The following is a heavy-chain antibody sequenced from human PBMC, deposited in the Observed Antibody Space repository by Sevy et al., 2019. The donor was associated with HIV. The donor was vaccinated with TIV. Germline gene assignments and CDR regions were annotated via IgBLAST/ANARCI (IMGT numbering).Heavy chain of an antibody. CDR1: GFTFSSYG. J-gene: IGHJ6*02. D-gene: IGHD2-2*01. Sequence: GGSLRLSCAASGFTFSSYGMHWVRQAPGKGLEWVAVISYDGSNKYYADSVKGRFTISRDNSKNTLYLKMNSLRVEDTVVYYCAKEESVVVVPAAMNRYGMDVWGQGTTVTVSS. V-gene: IGHV3-30*18. CDR3: AKEESVVVVPAAMNRYGMDV. CDR2: ISYDGSNK.